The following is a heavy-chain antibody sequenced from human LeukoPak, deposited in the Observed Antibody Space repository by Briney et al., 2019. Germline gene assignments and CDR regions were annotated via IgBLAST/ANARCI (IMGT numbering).Heavy chain of an antibody. Sequence: ASVKVSCKASGYTFTSYDINWVRQATGQGLEWMGWMNPNSGNTGYAQKFQGRVTITADESTSTAYMELSSLRSEDTAVYYCARGVALYAFDIWGQGTMVTVSS. CDR1: GYTFTSYD. CDR2: MNPNSGNT. CDR3: ARGVALYAFDI. V-gene: IGHV1-8*03. J-gene: IGHJ3*02. D-gene: IGHD5/OR15-5a*01.